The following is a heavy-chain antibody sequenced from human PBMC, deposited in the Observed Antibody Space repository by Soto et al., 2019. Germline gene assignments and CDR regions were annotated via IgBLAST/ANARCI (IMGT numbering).Heavy chain of an antibody. V-gene: IGHV3-30*18. CDR2: ISNDASNE. Sequence: GGSLRLSCAGSGFTFRWFGMNWVRQAPGKGLEWVARISNDASNEYYVDSVKGRFTISRDNAKNTLYLQMDSLRAEDTAVYYCAKGEVRGIIPSYFDYWGLGTLVTVSP. CDR1: GFTFRWFG. J-gene: IGHJ4*02. CDR3: AKGEVRGIIPSYFDY. D-gene: IGHD3-10*01.